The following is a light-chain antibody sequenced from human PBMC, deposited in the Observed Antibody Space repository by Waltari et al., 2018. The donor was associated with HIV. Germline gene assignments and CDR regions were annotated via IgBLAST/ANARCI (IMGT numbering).Light chain of an antibody. V-gene: IGLV1-44*01. Sequence: QSVLTQPPSASGTPGQRVTISCSGSSSNIGSNTVNWYQQLPGTAPKLLIYSNNQRPPGGPDRFSGSKSGTSASLAISGLQSEDEADYYCAAWDDSLNGVVFGGGTKLTVL. J-gene: IGLJ2*01. CDR3: AAWDDSLNGVV. CDR2: SNN. CDR1: SSNIGSNT.